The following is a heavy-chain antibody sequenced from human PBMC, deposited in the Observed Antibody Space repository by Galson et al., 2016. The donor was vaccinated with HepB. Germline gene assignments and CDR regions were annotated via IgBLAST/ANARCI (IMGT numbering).Heavy chain of an antibody. J-gene: IGHJ4*02. CDR3: GRGGRGMTVAVFDY. Sequence: CAISGDSVSRNSASWNWIRQSPSRGLEWLGRTYYRSKWYYESAVPLRGRLTVNQDTSKNQFSLQLNSVTPEDTAVYYCGRGGRGMTVAVFDYWGQGTPVTVSS. D-gene: IGHD6-19*01. CDR2: TYYRSKWYY. V-gene: IGHV6-1*01. CDR1: GDSVSRNSAS.